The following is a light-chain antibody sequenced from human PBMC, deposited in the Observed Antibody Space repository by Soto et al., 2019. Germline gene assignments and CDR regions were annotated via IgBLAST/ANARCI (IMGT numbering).Light chain of an antibody. CDR1: QSVGTF. CDR2: DAS. V-gene: IGKV3-11*01. J-gene: IGKJ4*01. Sequence: IVLTQSPATLSLSPGERATLSCRASQSVGTFFAWYQQKPGLAPRLLIYDASNRASGIPARFSGGGSGTVFTLTISGLEPPDFEVCYCQQRRSRPAFGGYTKVEI. CDR3: QQRRSRPA.